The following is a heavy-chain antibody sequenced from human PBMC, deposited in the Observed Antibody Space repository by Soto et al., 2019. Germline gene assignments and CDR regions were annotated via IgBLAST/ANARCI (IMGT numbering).Heavy chain of an antibody. D-gene: IGHD3-22*01. Sequence: QLQLQESGPGLVKPSETLSLTCTVSGGSVSSSSFFWGWIRQSPGKGLEWIGSIYYSGTTYYNPSLKSRVTISVDTSKSQFSPKVGSGAAGDTAVYYRARHPANFVTWFLGMDVWGQGTTVTVSS. CDR2: IYYSGTT. V-gene: IGHV4-39*01. CDR1: GGSVSSSSFF. CDR3: ARHPANFVTWFLGMDV. J-gene: IGHJ6*02.